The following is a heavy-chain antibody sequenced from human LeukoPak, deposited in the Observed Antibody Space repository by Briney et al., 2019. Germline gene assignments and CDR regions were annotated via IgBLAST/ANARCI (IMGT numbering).Heavy chain of an antibody. D-gene: IGHD5-18*01. V-gene: IGHV1-69*04. CDR2: IIPIFGIA. CDR1: GGTFSSYA. CDR3: ASSGYSSSRGVRGNSYGMDV. Sequence: ASVKVSCKASGGTFSSYAISWVRQAPGQGLEWMGRIIPIFGIANYAQKFQGRVTITADKSTSTAYMELSSLRSEDTAVYYCASSGYSSSRGVRGNSYGMDVWGKGTTVTVPS. J-gene: IGHJ6*04.